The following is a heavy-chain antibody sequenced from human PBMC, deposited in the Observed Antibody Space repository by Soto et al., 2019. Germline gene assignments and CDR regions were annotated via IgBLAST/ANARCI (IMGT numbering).Heavy chain of an antibody. V-gene: IGHV4-34*01. CDR2: INHSGST. D-gene: IGHD3-22*01. Sequence: QVQLQQWGAGLLKPSETLSLTCAVYGGSFSGYYWSWIRQPPGKGLEWIGEINHSGSTNYNPSLKSRVTISVDTSKNQFSLKLSSVTAADTAVYYCARGSITTNPRFDPWGQGTLVTVSS. CDR3: ARGSITTNPRFDP. J-gene: IGHJ5*02. CDR1: GGSFSGYY.